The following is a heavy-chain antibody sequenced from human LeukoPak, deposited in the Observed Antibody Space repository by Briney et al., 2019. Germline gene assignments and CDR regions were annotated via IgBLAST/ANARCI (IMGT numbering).Heavy chain of an antibody. CDR3: ARVPEPTISPLYYYSMDI. V-gene: IGHV3-30*04. Sequence: GGSLILSCAASGFTFSMYPIHWARQAAGKGLEGVAVISSDGNDKSYALSVRGRYTISRVSSKNTLSLQMHSVRVEHTAVYYCARVPEPTISPLYYYSMDISGKRATGTVSS. CDR1: GFTFSMYP. D-gene: IGHD5-12*01. J-gene: IGHJ6*03. CDR2: ISSDGNDK.